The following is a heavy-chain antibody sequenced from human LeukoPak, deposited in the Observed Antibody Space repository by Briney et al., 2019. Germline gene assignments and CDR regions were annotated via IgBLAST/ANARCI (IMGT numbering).Heavy chain of an antibody. CDR3: ARDGNSGWENDY. CDR1: GFTFSIYS. Sequence: GGSLRLSCAASGFTFSIYSMNWVRQAPGKGLDWISYITGSSRIISYADSVKGRFTITRHNDKNALYLQMNSLRDEDTAVYYCARDGNSGWENDYWGQGTLVTVSS. J-gene: IGHJ4*02. V-gene: IGHV3-48*02. CDR2: ITGSSRII. D-gene: IGHD3-10*01.